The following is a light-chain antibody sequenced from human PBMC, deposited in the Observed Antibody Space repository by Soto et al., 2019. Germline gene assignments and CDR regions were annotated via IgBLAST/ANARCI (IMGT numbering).Light chain of an antibody. Sequence: DIVLTQSPGTLSLYTGERASLSCRASQSVSSGHLAWYQQKPGQAPRLLIYGASSRATGIPDRFSGSGSGTDFTLTISRLEPEDYTVYYCQLDAHSLWTFAQGSKVDIK. CDR1: QSVSSGH. CDR3: QLDAHSLWT. CDR2: GAS. V-gene: IGKV3-20*01. J-gene: IGKJ1*01.